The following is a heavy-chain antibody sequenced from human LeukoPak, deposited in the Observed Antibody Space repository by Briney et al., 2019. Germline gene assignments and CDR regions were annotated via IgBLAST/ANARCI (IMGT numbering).Heavy chain of an antibody. D-gene: IGHD5-24*01. CDR3: ARSFYNTGGWFDP. J-gene: IGHJ5*02. Sequence: PSETLSLTCTVSGYSISSGYYWGWIRQPPGKGLEWIGYIYHSGSTYYNPSLKSRVTLSVDTSKNQFFLKLSSVTDADTAMYYCARSFYNTGGWFDPWGQGTLVTVSS. CDR1: GYSISSGYY. V-gene: IGHV4-38-2*02. CDR2: IYHSGST.